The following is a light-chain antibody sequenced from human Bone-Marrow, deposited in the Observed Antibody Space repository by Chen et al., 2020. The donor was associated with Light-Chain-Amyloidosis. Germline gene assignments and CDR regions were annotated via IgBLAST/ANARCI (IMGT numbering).Light chain of an antibody. CDR3: QVWDRSSDRPV. Sequence: SYVLTQPSSVSLAPGQTATIACGGNNIGATSVHWYQQTPGQAPLLVVYDDRDRPSGVPERLAGSNSVNTATMTSGRVEAGDEADYYCQVWDRSSDRPVFGGGTKLTVL. CDR2: DDR. J-gene: IGLJ3*02. V-gene: IGLV3-21*02. CDR1: NIGATS.